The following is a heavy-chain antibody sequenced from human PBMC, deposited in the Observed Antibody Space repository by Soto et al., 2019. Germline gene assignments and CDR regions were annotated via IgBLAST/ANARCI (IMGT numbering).Heavy chain of an antibody. Sequence: SETLSLTCTASGYSISSGYYWGWIRQPPGKWLEWIGSVYHSGTTYYYPSLKSRVTISVDMSKNQFSLRLNSVTAAETAVYYCARAQVRGVPDYWGQGTLVTVSS. V-gene: IGHV4-38-2*02. CDR1: GYSISSGYY. J-gene: IGHJ4*02. D-gene: IGHD3-10*01. CDR3: ARAQVRGVPDY. CDR2: VYHSGTT.